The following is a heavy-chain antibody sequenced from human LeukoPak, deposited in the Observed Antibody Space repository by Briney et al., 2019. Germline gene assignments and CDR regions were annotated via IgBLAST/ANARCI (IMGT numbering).Heavy chain of an antibody. CDR3: ARGRQPAPYYYYGMEV. J-gene: IGHJ6*02. Sequence: SETLSLTCVVYGGSFSGFYWSWIRQSPGRALEWIGEINHSGSTNYNPSLKSRVTISVDTSKNQFSLKLSFVTAADTAVYYCARGRQPAPYYYYGMEVWGQGTTVTVSS. D-gene: IGHD6-13*01. CDR1: GGSFSGFY. CDR2: INHSGST. V-gene: IGHV4-34*01.